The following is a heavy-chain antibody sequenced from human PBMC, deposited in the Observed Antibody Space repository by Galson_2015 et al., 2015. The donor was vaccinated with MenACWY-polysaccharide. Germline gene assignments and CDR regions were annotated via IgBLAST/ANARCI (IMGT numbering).Heavy chain of an antibody. CDR1: GFTFSNYW. CDR3: TRVISSGFRQFDY. V-gene: IGHV3-7*01. Sequence: SLRLSCAASGFTFSNYWMGWVRQAPGKGLEWVANIKQDGSEKYYVDSVKGRFTISRDNAKNSLYLQMSSLTDEDTAVYYCTRVISSGFRQFDYWGQGTLVTVSS. J-gene: IGHJ4*02. CDR2: IKQDGSEK. D-gene: IGHD6-19*01.